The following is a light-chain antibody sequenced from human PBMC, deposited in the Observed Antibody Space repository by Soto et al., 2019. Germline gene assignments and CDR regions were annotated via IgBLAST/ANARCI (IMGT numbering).Light chain of an antibody. CDR2: GAS. CDR3: QLYGISPH. J-gene: IGKJ5*01. V-gene: IGKV3-15*01. Sequence: EVVMTQSPVTLSVSPGERSTLSFRASQSVTTNMAWYQQKPGQAPRLLIYGASTRATGIPARFSGSGSGTDFTLTINRLEPEDFAVYYCQLYGISPHFGQGTRLEI. CDR1: QSVTTN.